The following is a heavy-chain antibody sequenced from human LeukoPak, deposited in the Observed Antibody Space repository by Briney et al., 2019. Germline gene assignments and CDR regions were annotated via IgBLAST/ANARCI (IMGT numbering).Heavy chain of an antibody. Sequence: GGSLRLSCAASGFTFSTYPMKWVRQSPGKGLEWVSSISSGSGYIYYADSVKGRFIISRDNAKNSLYLQMNSLRAEDTAVYYRARGYGDYGKYYFQFWGQGPLVTVSS. CDR3: ARGYGDYGKYYFQF. D-gene: IGHD4-17*01. CDR1: GFTFSTYP. J-gene: IGHJ4*02. CDR2: ISSGSGYI. V-gene: IGHV3-21*01.